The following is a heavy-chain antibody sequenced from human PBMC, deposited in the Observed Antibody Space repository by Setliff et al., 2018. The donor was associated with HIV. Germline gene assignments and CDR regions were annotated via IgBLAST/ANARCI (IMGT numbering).Heavy chain of an antibody. CDR2: ISHDGSYK. Sequence: PGGSLRLSCAGFGFTFSSYPMHWVRQAPGKGLEWVALISHDGSYKYYADSVQGRFTIFRDNSKNTVYLQMNSLRAEDTAVYYCAISNFWSGYSTSPPDYFDYWGQGMLVTVSS. D-gene: IGHD3-3*01. J-gene: IGHJ4*02. CDR3: AISNFWSGYSTSPPDYFDY. V-gene: IGHV3-30*04. CDR1: GFTFSSYP.